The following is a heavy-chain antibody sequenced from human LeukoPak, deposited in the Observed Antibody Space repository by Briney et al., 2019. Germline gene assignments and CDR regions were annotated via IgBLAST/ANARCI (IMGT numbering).Heavy chain of an antibody. CDR2: ISGSGGST. Sequence: SGGSLRLSCAASGFTFSSYAMSWVRQAPGKGLEWVSAISGSGGSTYYADSVKGRFTISRDNSKNTLYLQMNSLRAEDTAVYYCAKDPLDSSSPDGYWGQGTLVTVSS. D-gene: IGHD6-6*01. CDR1: GFTFSSYA. CDR3: AKDPLDSSSPDGY. J-gene: IGHJ4*02. V-gene: IGHV3-23*01.